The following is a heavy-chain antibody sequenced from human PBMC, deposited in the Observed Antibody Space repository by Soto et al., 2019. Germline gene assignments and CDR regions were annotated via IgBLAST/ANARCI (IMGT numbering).Heavy chain of an antibody. Sequence: PGGSLRLSCAASGFTFSSYGMHWVRQAPGKGLEWVAVIWYDGSNKYYADSVKGRFTISRDNSKNTLYLQMNSLRAEDTAVYYCAIAAAGSSPFDYWGQGTLVTVSS. J-gene: IGHJ4*02. V-gene: IGHV3-33*01. CDR1: GFTFSSYG. CDR2: IWYDGSNK. CDR3: AIAAAGSSPFDY. D-gene: IGHD6-13*01.